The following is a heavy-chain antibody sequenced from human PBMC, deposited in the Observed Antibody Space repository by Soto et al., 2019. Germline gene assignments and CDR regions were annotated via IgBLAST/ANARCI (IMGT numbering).Heavy chain of an antibody. D-gene: IGHD2-15*01. J-gene: IGHJ4*02. CDR2: IIPIFGTT. Sequence: QVQLVQSAAEVKKPGSSVKVSCKASGGTLSSYVISWVRQAPGQGLEWMGGIIPIFGTTTYGEKFQGRVTITADESTSTTYMELSSLKSEDTAVYYCARDPLLDCSGETCYSSWGQGTLVTVSS. CDR3: ARDPLLDCSGETCYSS. CDR1: GGTLSSYV. V-gene: IGHV1-69*01.